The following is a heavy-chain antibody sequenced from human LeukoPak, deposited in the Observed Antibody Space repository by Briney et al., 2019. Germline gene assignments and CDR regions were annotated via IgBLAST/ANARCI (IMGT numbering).Heavy chain of an antibody. J-gene: IGHJ4*02. CDR2: INPNSGGT. CDR3: ARAITMPAVAPGY. Sequence: ASVKVSCKASGYTFTGYYMHWVRQAPGQGLEWMGWINPNSGGTNYAQKFQGRVTMTRDTSISTAYMELSRLRSDDTAVYYRARAITMPAVAPGYWGQGTLVTVSS. V-gene: IGHV1-2*02. CDR1: GYTFTGYY. D-gene: IGHD3-22*01.